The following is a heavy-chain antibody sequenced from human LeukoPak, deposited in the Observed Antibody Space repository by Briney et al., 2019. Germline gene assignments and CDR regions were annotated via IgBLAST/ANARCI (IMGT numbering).Heavy chain of an antibody. D-gene: IGHD6-19*01. Sequence: GGSLRLSCAASGFTFDDYAMHWVRQAPGKGLEWVSGISWNSGSIGYADSVKGRFTISRDNAKNSLYLQMNSLRAEDTALYYCAKDSSGWGYYFDYWGQGTLVTVSS. J-gene: IGHJ4*02. CDR2: ISWNSGSI. CDR1: GFTFDDYA. CDR3: AKDSSGWGYYFDY. V-gene: IGHV3-9*01.